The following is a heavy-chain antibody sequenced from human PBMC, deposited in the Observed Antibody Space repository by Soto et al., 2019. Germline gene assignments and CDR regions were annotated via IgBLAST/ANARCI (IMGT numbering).Heavy chain of an antibody. CDR3: ARMITKLYRGPFHFYFYGIDV. D-gene: IGHD1-1*01. CDR2: IKHDGSEK. V-gene: IGHV3-7*03. Sequence: EVQLVESGGDLVQPGGSLRLSCVGSGFTFRDYWMSWVRQAPGKGLEWVANIKHDGSEKYSVDSVMGRFTVSRDNAKESRFLHLNRLPLDVTAVSYCARMITKLYRGPFHFYFYGIDVWGQGTTVTVSS. CDR1: GFTFRDYW. J-gene: IGHJ6*02.